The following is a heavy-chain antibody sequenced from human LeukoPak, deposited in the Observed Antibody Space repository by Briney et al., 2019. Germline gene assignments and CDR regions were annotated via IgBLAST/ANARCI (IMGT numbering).Heavy chain of an antibody. CDR2: ISGSGGST. J-gene: IGHJ4*02. CDR3: ARVGSTVAAGTPDY. Sequence: PGGSLRLSCAASGFTFSSYAMSWVRQAPGKGLEWVSAISGSGGSTYYADSVRGRFTISRDNAKNSLSLQVNSLRADDTAVYYCARVGSTVAAGTPDYWGQGTLVTVSS. D-gene: IGHD6-13*01. V-gene: IGHV3-23*01. CDR1: GFTFSSYA.